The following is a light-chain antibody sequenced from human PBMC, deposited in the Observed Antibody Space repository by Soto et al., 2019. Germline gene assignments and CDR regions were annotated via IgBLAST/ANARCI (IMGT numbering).Light chain of an antibody. CDR2: FNT. CDR1: GSNIGSNV. V-gene: IGLV1-44*01. Sequence: QSVLTQPTSASGTPGQRVTCSCSGCGSNIGSNVVNWYQQLPGTAPKLLIYFNTQRPSGVPDRFSGSKSCTSASLAISGLQSEDEADYYCAAWDDSLTGLLIGGGTKVTVL. CDR3: AAWDDSLTGLL. J-gene: IGLJ2*01.